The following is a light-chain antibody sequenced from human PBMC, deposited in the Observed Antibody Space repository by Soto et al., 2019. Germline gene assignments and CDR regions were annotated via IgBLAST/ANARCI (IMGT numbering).Light chain of an antibody. CDR2: EGS. Sequence: QSALTQPASVSGSPGQSINISFTGTSSDVGSYNLVSWYQQHPGKAPKLMIYEGSKRPSGVSNRFSGSKSGNTASLTISGLQAEDEADYYCCSYAGSFVVFGGGTKLTVL. J-gene: IGLJ2*01. CDR3: CSYAGSFVV. CDR1: SSDVGSYNL. V-gene: IGLV2-23*01.